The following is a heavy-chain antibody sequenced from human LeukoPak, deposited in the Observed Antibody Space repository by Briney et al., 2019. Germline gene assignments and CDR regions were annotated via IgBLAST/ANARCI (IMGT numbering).Heavy chain of an antibody. CDR3: AKDLYTSRYACCFDY. CDR1: GFTFSNAW. CDR2: IKSKTDGGTT. J-gene: IGHJ4*02. Sequence: PGGSLRLSCAASGFTFSNAWMSWVRQAPGKGLEWVGRIKSKTDGGTTDYAAPVKGRLTISRDDSKNTLYLQMNSLRAEDTAVYYCAKDLYTSRYACCFDYWGQGTLVTVSS. V-gene: IGHV3-15*01. D-gene: IGHD6-13*01.